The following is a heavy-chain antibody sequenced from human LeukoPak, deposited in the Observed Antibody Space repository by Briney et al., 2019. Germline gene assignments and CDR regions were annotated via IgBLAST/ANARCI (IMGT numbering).Heavy chain of an antibody. V-gene: IGHV3-21*01. J-gene: IGHJ4*02. CDR1: GFTFSSYS. CDR2: ISSSSSYI. CDR3: ARANPCGDSYFDY. Sequence: GGSLRLSCAASGFTFSSYSMNWVRQAPGKGLEWVSSISSSSSYIYYADSVKGRFTISRDNAKNSLFLQMNSLRAEDTAVYYCARANPCGDSYFDYWGQGTLVTVSS. D-gene: IGHD4-17*01.